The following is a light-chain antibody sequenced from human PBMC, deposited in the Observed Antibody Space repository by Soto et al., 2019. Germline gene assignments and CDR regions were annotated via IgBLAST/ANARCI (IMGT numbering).Light chain of an antibody. Sequence: DIQMTQSPSTLSASVGERVTITCRASQSISSWLAWYQQKPGKAPKLLIYDASSLESGVPSRFSGSGSGTEFTLTISSLQPDDFATYYCQQYNSYSQWTFGQGTNVEIK. J-gene: IGKJ1*01. CDR3: QQYNSYSQWT. CDR2: DAS. CDR1: QSISSW. V-gene: IGKV1-5*01.